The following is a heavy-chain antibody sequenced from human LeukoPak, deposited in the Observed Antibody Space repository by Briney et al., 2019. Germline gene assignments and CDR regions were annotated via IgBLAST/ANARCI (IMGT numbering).Heavy chain of an antibody. CDR2: ISSSSSYI. V-gene: IGHV3-21*01. Sequence: GGSLRLSCAASGFTFSSYSMNWVRQAPGKGLEWVSSISSSSSYIYYADSVKGRFTISRDNAKNSLYLQMNSLRAEDTAVYYCARGWGYVWGSYRYISAFDIWGQGTMVTVSS. J-gene: IGHJ3*02. CDR3: ARGWGYVWGSYRYISAFDI. CDR1: GFTFSSYS. D-gene: IGHD3-16*02.